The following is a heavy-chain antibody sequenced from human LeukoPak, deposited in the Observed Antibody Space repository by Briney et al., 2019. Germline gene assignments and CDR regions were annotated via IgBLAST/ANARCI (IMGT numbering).Heavy chain of an antibody. CDR1: GFAFDDYG. D-gene: IGHD3-10*01. Sequence: GGSLRLSCAASGFAFDDYGMTWVRQAPGKGLEWVSSISSSSSYIYYADSVKGRFTISRDNAKNSLYLQMNSLRAEDTAVYYCARDHYYGSGSYEDDYWGQGTLVTVSS. CDR2: ISSSSSYI. J-gene: IGHJ4*02. CDR3: ARDHYYGSGSYEDDY. V-gene: IGHV3-21*01.